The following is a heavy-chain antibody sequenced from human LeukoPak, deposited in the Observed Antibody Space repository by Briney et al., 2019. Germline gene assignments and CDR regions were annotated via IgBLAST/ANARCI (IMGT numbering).Heavy chain of an antibody. Sequence: PGGSLRLSCAASGFTVSSNYMSWIRQAPGKGLEWVSYISSSGSTIYYADSVKGRFTISRDNAKDSLYLQMNSLRAEDTAVYYCARFRFLEWLLHYWGQGTLVTVSS. D-gene: IGHD3-3*01. J-gene: IGHJ4*02. CDR2: ISSSGSTI. V-gene: IGHV3-11*04. CDR1: GFTVSSNY. CDR3: ARFRFLEWLLHY.